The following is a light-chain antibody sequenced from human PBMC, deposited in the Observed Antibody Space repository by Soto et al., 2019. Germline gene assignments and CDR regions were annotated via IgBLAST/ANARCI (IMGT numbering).Light chain of an antibody. CDR1: SSDVGNYKY. J-gene: IGLJ1*01. Sequence: QSARTQPASVSVSPGQSITISCTGTSSDVGNYKYVSWYQQHPGKAPKLMIYEVSNRPSGVSNRFSGSKSGNTASLTISGLQAEDETDYYCFSYTSSGTYVFGTGTKVTVL. V-gene: IGLV2-14*01. CDR3: FSYTSSGTYV. CDR2: EVS.